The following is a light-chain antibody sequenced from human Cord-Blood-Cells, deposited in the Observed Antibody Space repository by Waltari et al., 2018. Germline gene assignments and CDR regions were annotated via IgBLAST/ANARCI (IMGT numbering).Light chain of an antibody. V-gene: IGLV2-8*01. CDR1: SSDVGGYNY. Sequence: QSALTQPPSASGSPGPSVTISCTGTSSDVGGYNYVSWYQQHPGKAPNLMIDEVSKRPSGVPDRFSGSKSGNTASLTVSGLQAEDEADYYCSSYAGSNNFVVFGGGTKLTVL. CDR3: SSYAGSNNFVV. CDR2: EVS. J-gene: IGLJ2*01.